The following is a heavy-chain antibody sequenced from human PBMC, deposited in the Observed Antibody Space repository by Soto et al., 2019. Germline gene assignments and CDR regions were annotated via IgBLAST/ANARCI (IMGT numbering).Heavy chain of an antibody. V-gene: IGHV4-31*03. Sequence: SETLSLTCTLSGGSFSSGGYYWSWIRQHPGKGLEWIGYIYYSGSTYYNPSLKSRVIISVDTSKNQFSLKLSSVTAADTAVYYCARGSTVAAILFDPWGQGTLVTVSS. J-gene: IGHJ5*02. CDR3: ARGSTVAAILFDP. CDR1: GGSFSSGGYY. D-gene: IGHD2-15*01. CDR2: IYYSGST.